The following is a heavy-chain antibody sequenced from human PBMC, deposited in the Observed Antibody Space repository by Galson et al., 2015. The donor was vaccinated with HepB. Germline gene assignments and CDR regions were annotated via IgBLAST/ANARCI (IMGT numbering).Heavy chain of an antibody. CDR1: GFNFNDYA. CDR2: ISGRGGST. D-gene: IGHD3-9*01. J-gene: IGHJ4*02. CDR3: AKDRYDDTLTGYYTH. V-gene: IGHV3-23*01. Sequence: SLRLSCAASGFNFNDYAMNWVRQAPGKGLEWVSGISGRGGSTYYTDSVKGRFTISRDNSQNMLYLQMSSLRAEDKAVYYCAKDRYDDTLTGYYTHWGQGTLVTVSS.